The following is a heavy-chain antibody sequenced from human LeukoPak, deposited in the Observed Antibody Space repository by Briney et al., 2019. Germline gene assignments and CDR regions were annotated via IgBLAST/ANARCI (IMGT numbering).Heavy chain of an antibody. Sequence: GGSLRLSCAASGFTFSSYSMNWVRQAPGKGLEWVSSISSSSSYMYYADSVKGRFTISRDNAKNSLYLQMNSLRDEDTAVYYCVKDRTREGNRLFEHWGQGTLVTVSS. CDR2: ISSSSSYM. CDR3: VKDRTREGNRLFEH. CDR1: GFTFSSYS. J-gene: IGHJ4*02. V-gene: IGHV3-21*01. D-gene: IGHD1-1*01.